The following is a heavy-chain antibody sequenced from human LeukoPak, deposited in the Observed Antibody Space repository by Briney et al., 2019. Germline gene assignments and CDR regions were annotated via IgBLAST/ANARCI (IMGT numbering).Heavy chain of an antibody. Sequence: GGSLRLSCGASGFTFSGYAMHWVRQAPGKGLGGVAVTSYDESNKLYADSVKGRFTVSRDNSKNTMFLQFSTLRPEDTAVYYCAREGMGTTFSAWFDPWGQGTLVTVSS. J-gene: IGHJ5*02. CDR3: AREGMGTTFSAWFDP. V-gene: IGHV3-30*04. CDR1: GFTFSGYA. CDR2: TSYDESNK. D-gene: IGHD1-7*01.